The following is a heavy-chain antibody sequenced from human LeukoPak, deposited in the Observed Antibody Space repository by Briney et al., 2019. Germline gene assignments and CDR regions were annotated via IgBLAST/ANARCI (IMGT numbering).Heavy chain of an antibody. V-gene: IGHV3-30*02. CDR1: GFTFSTYA. J-gene: IGHJ4*02. D-gene: IGHD3-22*01. CDR2: MHHDGSSK. CDR3: AAPGDGSGYYPVD. Sequence: HPGGSLRLSCAASGFTFSTYAMHWVRQAPGQGLEWVAFMHHDGSSKYYEDSVKGRFTISRDNSNNTLHLQMNSLRPEDTAVYYCAAPGDGSGYYPVDWGQGTLVTVSS.